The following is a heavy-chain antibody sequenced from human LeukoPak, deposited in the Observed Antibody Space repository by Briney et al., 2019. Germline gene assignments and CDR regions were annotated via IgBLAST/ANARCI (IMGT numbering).Heavy chain of an antibody. CDR2: ISGGGGET. Sequence: GGSLRLSRAASGFSFSSYAMNCVPHAPGKGLECVSGISGGGGETYYGDSVKGRFTISRDNSKNTLYVQLKSLRAEDTAVYYCAKRVRDGYNSPIDYWGQGTLVTVSS. CDR3: AKRVRDGYNSPIDY. D-gene: IGHD5-24*01. CDR1: GFSFSSYA. J-gene: IGHJ4*02. V-gene: IGHV3-23*01.